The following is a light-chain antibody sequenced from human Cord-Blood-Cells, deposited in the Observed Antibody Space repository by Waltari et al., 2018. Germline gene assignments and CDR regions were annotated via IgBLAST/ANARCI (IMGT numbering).Light chain of an antibody. V-gene: IGLV2-23*01. J-gene: IGLJ3*02. CDR2: EGS. Sequence: QSALTQPASVSGSPGQSITISCTGTSSDVGSYNLVSWYQQRPGKAPKLMIYEGSKRPSGVSNRFSGSKSGNTASLTISGLQAEDEADYYCCSYAGSSTLWVFGGGTKLTVL. CDR3: CSYAGSSTLWV. CDR1: SSDVGSYNL.